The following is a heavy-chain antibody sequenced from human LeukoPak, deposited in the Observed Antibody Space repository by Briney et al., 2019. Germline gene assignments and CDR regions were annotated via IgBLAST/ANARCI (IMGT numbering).Heavy chain of an antibody. CDR3: ARNNWFGEFENWFDP. D-gene: IGHD3-10*01. Sequence: GGSLRLSCAASGFTFDDHSMNWVRQAPGKGPEWVSSISSSSSYIYYADSMKGRFTISRDNAKNSLYLQMNSLRAEDTAVYYCARNNWFGEFENWFDPWGQGTLVTVSS. CDR2: ISSSSSYI. J-gene: IGHJ5*02. V-gene: IGHV3-21*01. CDR1: GFTFDDHS.